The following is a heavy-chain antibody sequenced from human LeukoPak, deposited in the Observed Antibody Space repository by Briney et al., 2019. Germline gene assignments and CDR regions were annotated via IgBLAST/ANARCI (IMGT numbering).Heavy chain of an antibody. CDR2: IYSGGST. D-gene: IGHD3-9*01. Sequence: GGSLRLSCAASGFAVSSTYISWVRQAPGKGLEWVSVIYSGGSTFYADSVKGRFTMSRDTSKNMLYLQMNSLRAEDTAVYYCAVSSDILTGYYSGDFQHWGQGTLVTVSS. CDR3: AVSSDILTGYYSGDFQH. V-gene: IGHV3-53*01. CDR1: GFAVSSTY. J-gene: IGHJ1*01.